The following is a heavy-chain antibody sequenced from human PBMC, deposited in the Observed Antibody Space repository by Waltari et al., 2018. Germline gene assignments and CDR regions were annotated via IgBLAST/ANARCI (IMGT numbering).Heavy chain of an antibody. V-gene: IGHV3-23*01. Sequence: EVQLLESGGGLVQPGGSLRLSCAASGFTFISYAMSWVRQGPGKGREGVSRSSGPGLTTVYADSVKGRFSISRDNSKNTLYLQMNGLRADDTAVYYCAKVGGIAAAEFQFDFWGRGTLVTVSS. CDR1: GFTFISYA. D-gene: IGHD6-13*01. J-gene: IGHJ4*02. CDR2: SSGPGLTT. CDR3: AKVGGIAAAEFQFDF.